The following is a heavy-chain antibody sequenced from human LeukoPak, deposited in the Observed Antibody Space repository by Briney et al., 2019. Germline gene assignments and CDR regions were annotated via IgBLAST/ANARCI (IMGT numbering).Heavy chain of an antibody. V-gene: IGHV4-39*07. J-gene: IGHJ6*03. CDR3: ARANKDYHGSGRYYNRAYYYYYYMDV. CDR1: GGSISSRTYY. Sequence: KSSETLSLTCTVSGGSISSRTYYWGWIRQPPGKGLEWIGTIYYSGTTYYNPSLKSRVTISLDTSKNQFCLKLSSVTAADPAVYYCARANKDYHGSGRYYNRAYYYYYYMDVWGKGTTVTVPS. CDR2: IYYSGTT. D-gene: IGHD3-10*01.